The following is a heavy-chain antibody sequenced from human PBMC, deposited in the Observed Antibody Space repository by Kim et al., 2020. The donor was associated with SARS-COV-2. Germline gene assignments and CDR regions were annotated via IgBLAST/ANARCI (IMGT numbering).Heavy chain of an antibody. Sequence: SETLSLTCTVSGGSISSSSYYWGWIRQPPGKGLEWIGSIYYSGSTYYNPSLKSRVTISVDTSKNQFSLKLSSVTAADTAVYYCARGGQRWIQWFDYWGQG. V-gene: IGHV4-39*01. J-gene: IGHJ4*02. CDR2: IYYSGST. CDR3: ARGGQRWIQWFDY. CDR1: GGSISSSSYY. D-gene: IGHD5-18*01.